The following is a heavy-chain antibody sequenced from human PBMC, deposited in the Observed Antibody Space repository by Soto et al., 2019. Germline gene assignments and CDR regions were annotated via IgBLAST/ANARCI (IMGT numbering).Heavy chain of an antibody. J-gene: IGHJ4*02. CDR1: GDSVSSYY. V-gene: IGHV4-59*02. Sequence: SDTLSLTCTVSGDSVSSYYWSWIRQSPGKGLQWIGYIFYNGGTAYNPSLKSRVTMSLDMSKKQFSLKLTSVTAADTAAYYWARLQLLHKAIDDWGQGNLVTVS. CDR3: ARLQLLHKAIDD. CDR2: IFYNGGT. D-gene: IGHD1-1*01.